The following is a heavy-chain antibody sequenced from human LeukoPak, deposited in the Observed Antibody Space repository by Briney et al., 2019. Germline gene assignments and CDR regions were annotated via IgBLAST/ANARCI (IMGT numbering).Heavy chain of an antibody. V-gene: IGHV4-38-2*02. CDR1: GYSISSGYY. J-gene: IGHJ4*02. Sequence: SETLSLTCTVSGYSISSGYYWGWIRQPPGKGLEWIGSIYHSGSTYYNPSLKSRVTISVDTSRNQFSLKLSSVTAADTAVYYCARNMVRGVIINYWGQGTLVTVSS. CDR3: ARNMVRGVIINY. CDR2: IYHSGST. D-gene: IGHD3-10*01.